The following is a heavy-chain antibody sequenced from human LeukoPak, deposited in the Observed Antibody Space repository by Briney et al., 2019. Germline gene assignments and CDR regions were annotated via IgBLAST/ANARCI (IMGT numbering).Heavy chain of an antibody. CDR3: ARLRFFDNWFDP. CDR2: IYHSGST. D-gene: IGHD3-3*01. CDR1: GGSISSGGYY. J-gene: IGHJ5*02. V-gene: IGHV4-30-2*01. Sequence: SETLSLTCTVSGGSISSGGYYWSWIRQPPGKGLEWIGYIYHSGSTYYNPSLKSRVTISVDRSKNQFSLKLSSVTAADMAVYYCARLRFFDNWFDPWGQGTLVTVSS.